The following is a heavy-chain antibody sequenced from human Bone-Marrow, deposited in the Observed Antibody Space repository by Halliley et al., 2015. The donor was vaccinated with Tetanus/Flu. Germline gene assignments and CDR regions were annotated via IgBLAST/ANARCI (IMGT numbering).Heavy chain of an antibody. D-gene: IGHD1-26*01. Sequence: IGWISAYNGNTNYAQKVQGRVTMTTDTSTSTGYMELRGLRSDDTAVYYCARGSRSAAWEPGLAYWGQGTLVTVSS. V-gene: IGHV1-18*01. J-gene: IGHJ4*02. CDR2: ISAYNGNT. CDR3: ARGSRSAAWEPGLAY.